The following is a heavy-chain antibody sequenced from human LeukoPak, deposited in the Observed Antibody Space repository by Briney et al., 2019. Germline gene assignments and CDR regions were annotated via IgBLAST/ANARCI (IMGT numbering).Heavy chain of an antibody. CDR1: GGTFSSYA. Sequence: SVKVSCKASGGTFSSYAISWVRQAPGQGLEWMGRIIPILGIANYAQKFQGRVTITADKSTSTAYMELSSLRSEDTAVYYCASRVTYYYDSSGLRFDPWGQGTLVTVSS. V-gene: IGHV1-69*04. J-gene: IGHJ5*02. D-gene: IGHD3-22*01. CDR3: ASRVTYYYDSSGLRFDP. CDR2: IIPILGIA.